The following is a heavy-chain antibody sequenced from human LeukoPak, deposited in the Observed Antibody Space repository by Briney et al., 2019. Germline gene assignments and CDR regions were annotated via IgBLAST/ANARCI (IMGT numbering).Heavy chain of an antibody. CDR3: ARGHCGSATCQRNWFDP. CDR2: INPNSGDA. D-gene: IGHD2-2*01. V-gene: IGHV1-2*02. CDR1: GYTFTGFY. J-gene: IGHJ5*02. Sequence: ASVKVSCKASGYTFTGFYIHWPRQAPGQGLEWMGWINPNSGDANYAPKFQGRVTMTRDTSISTAYMELSSLRSDDTAVYYCARGHCGSATCQRNWFDPWGQGSLVTVSS.